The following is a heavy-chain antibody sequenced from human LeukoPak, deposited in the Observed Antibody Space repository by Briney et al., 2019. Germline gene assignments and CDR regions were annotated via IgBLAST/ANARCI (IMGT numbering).Heavy chain of an antibody. J-gene: IGHJ6*03. Sequence: ASVKVSCKASGYTFTNNYIHWVRQAPGHGLEWMGVMNPTDGSRSHSSKFQARLTMTRDVSTSTAYMELRSLRSDDTVVYYCARDGMVQKLAYMDIWGAGTTVSVSS. CDR2: MNPTDGSR. CDR1: GYTFTNNY. D-gene: IGHD3-10*01. V-gene: IGHV1-46*01. CDR3: ARDGMVQKLAYMDI.